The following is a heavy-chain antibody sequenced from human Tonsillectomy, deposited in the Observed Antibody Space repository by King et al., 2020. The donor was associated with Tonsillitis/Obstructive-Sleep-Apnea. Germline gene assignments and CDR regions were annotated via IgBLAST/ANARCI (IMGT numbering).Heavy chain of an antibody. CDR3: ASAIVVVPARPSHAFDL. CDR1: GYTFTTFH. Sequence: VQLVESGAEVKKPGASVKVSCKASGYTFTTFHMHWVRQAPGQGLEWMGIIKPSGGTTNYAQKFRGRVTMTRDTSTSTVYMELSSLKSEDTAVYYCASAIVVVPARPSHAFDLWGQGTMVTVSS. J-gene: IGHJ3*01. V-gene: IGHV1-46*01. D-gene: IGHD2-2*01. CDR2: IKPSGGTT.